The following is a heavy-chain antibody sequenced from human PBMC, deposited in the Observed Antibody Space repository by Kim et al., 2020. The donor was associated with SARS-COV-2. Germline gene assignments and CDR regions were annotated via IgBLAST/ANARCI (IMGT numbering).Heavy chain of an antibody. J-gene: IGHJ4*02. D-gene: IGHD6-19*01. V-gene: IGHV1-3*01. Sequence: KYSQNVQGRVTMTRDTSASTAYMELSSLRSEDTAVYYCAKDVSGWYYFDYWGQGTLVTVSS. CDR3: AKDVSGWYYFDY.